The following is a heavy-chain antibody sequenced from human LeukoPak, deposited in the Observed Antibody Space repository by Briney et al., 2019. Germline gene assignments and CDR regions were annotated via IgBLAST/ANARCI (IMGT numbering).Heavy chain of an antibody. CDR3: ATRSTGVAATFDS. D-gene: IGHD2-15*01. CDR2: IYYSGST. J-gene: IGHJ4*02. CDR1: GGSISSGGYY. V-gene: IGHV4-31*03. Sequence: PSQTLSFTCTVSGGSISSGGYYWSWIRQHPGKGLEWIGYIYYSGSTYYNPSLKSRVTISADTSKNEFSLKLSSVTAADTAVYYCATRSTGVAATFDSWGQGALVTVSS.